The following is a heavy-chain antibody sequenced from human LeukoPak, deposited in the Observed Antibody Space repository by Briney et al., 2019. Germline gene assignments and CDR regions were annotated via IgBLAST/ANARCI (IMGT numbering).Heavy chain of an antibody. Sequence: SETLSLACTVSGGSISSGGYYWSWIRQHPGKGLEWIGYIYHSGTTYYNPSLKSRVTISVDTSKNQFSLKLSSVTAADTAVYYCARDGGRELDYWGQGTLVTVSS. CDR1: GGSISSGGYY. CDR3: ARDGGRELDY. D-gene: IGHD3-16*01. CDR2: IYHSGTT. V-gene: IGHV4-31*03. J-gene: IGHJ4*02.